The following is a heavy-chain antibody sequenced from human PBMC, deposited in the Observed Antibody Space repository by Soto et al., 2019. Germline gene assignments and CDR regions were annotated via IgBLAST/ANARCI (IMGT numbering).Heavy chain of an antibody. J-gene: IGHJ3*02. D-gene: IGHD5-18*01. CDR1: GGTFSSYA. Sequence: SVKVSCKASGGTFSSYAISWVRQAPGQGLEWMGGIIPIFGTANYAQKFQGRVTITADKSTSTAYMELSSLRSEDTAVYYCASRGEDTDMVTVEDAFDICGQGTMVTVSS. V-gene: IGHV1-69*06. CDR2: IIPIFGTA. CDR3: ASRGEDTDMVTVEDAFDI.